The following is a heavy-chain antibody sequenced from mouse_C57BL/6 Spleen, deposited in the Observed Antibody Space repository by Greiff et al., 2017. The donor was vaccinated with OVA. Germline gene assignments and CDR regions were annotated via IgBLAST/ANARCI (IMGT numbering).Heavy chain of an antibody. D-gene: IGHD2-5*01. Sequence: VQLKQSGPELVKPGDSVKISCKASGYSFTGYFMNWVMQSHGKSLEWIGRINPYNGDTFYNQKFKGKATLTVDKSSSTAHMELRSLTSEDSAVYYCARSYSNYGFAMDYWGQGTSVTVSS. CDR1: GYSFTGYF. CDR2: INPYNGDT. CDR3: ARSYSNYGFAMDY. J-gene: IGHJ4*01. V-gene: IGHV1-20*01.